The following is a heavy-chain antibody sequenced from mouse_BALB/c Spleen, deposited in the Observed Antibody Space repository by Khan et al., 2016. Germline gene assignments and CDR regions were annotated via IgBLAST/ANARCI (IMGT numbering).Heavy chain of an antibody. J-gene: IGHJ1*01. Sequence: VQLKQSGPELVKPGASVKMSCKASGYTFTSYVMHWVKQKPGQGLEWIGYINPYNDGTKYNEKFKGKATLTSDKSSSTAYMELCSLTSEDSAVYYCARSYYGYHYWYFDVWGAGTTVTVSS. CDR3: ARSYYGYHYWYFDV. D-gene: IGHD2-9*01. CDR1: GYTFTSYV. V-gene: IGHV1S136*01. CDR2: INPYNDGT.